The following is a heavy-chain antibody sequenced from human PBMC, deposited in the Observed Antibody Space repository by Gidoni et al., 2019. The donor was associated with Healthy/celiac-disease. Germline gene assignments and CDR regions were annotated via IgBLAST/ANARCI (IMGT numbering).Heavy chain of an antibody. J-gene: IGHJ4*02. CDR3: ARDFVPGYSSGWYTY. CDR2: ISSSGSTI. CDR1: GFTFRDYY. Sequence: QVQLVESGGGLVKPGGSLRLSCAASGFTFRDYYMRWIRQAPGKGREWVSYISSSGSTIYYADSVKGRFTISRDNAKNSLYLQMNSLRAEDTAVYYCARDFVPGYSSGWYTYWGQGTLVTVSS. V-gene: IGHV3-11*01. D-gene: IGHD6-19*01.